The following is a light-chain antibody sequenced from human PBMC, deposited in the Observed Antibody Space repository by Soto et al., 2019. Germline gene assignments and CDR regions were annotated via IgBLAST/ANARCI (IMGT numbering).Light chain of an antibody. V-gene: IGKV1-9*01. CDR2: LAS. CDR3: QQLDSDPPWT. J-gene: IGKJ1*01. Sequence: IQLTQSPSSLSASVGDRVTITCRASQVISTYLAWYQQQPGRAPKLLIYLASTLESGVPSRFNGSGSGTDFPLTISSLQPDDFATYYCQQLDSDPPWTFGQGTRVEIK. CDR1: QVISTY.